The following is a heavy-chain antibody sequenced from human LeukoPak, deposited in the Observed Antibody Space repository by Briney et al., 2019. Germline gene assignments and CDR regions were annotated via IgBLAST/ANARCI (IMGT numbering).Heavy chain of an antibody. Sequence: PGGSLRLSCVASGFTFSTYWITWVRQAPGKGLEWVSSISSSSSYIYYADSVKGRFTISRDNAKNSLYLQMNSLRAEDTALYYCARGPDYYNSGSYLYWGQGTLVTVSS. CDR2: ISSSSSYI. CDR3: ARGPDYYNSGSYLY. V-gene: IGHV3-21*04. CDR1: GFTFSTYW. J-gene: IGHJ4*02. D-gene: IGHD3-10*01.